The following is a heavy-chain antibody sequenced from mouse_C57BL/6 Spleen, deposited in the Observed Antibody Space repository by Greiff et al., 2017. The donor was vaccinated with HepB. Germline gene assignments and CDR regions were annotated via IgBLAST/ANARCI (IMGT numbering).Heavy chain of an antibody. CDR1: GYSITSGYY. CDR2: ISYDGSN. D-gene: IGHD1-1*01. V-gene: IGHV3-6*01. J-gene: IGHJ2*01. Sequence: EVKLMESGPGLVKPSQSLSLTCSVTGYSITSGYYWNWIRQFPGNKLEWMGYISYDGSNNYNPSLKNRISITRDTSKNQFFLKLNSVTTEDTATYYCARDSSSSDYWGQGTTLTVSS. CDR3: ARDSSSSDY.